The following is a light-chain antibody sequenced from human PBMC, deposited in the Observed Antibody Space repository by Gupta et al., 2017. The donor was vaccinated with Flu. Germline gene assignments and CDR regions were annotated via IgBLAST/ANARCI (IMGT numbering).Light chain of an antibody. V-gene: IGLV3-25*03. CDR2: KDT. J-gene: IGLJ2*01. CDR1: TLPKQY. Sequence: SYALTQSPSVSVSPGQTARITCSGDTLPKQYAYWYQQKPGQAPVLVINKDTERPSGIPERFSGSSSGTTVTLTISGVQAEDEADYYCQSADTGGSPLIFGGGTKLTVL. CDR3: QSADTGGSPLI.